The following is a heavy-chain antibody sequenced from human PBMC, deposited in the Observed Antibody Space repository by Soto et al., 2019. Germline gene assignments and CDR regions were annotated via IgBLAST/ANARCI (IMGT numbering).Heavy chain of an antibody. D-gene: IGHD2-15*01. J-gene: IGHJ4*02. V-gene: IGHV4-31*03. CDR1: GGSISSSGGY. CDR3: ARVLRYCSGGSCYFFAY. Sequence: PXETLSLTCTVSGGSISSSGGYWSWNSQKPGKGLEWIGYIYYSGSTYYNPSLKSRVTISVDTSKNQFSLKLSSVTAADTAVYYCARVLRYCSGGSCYFFAYWGQGTLVTVSS. CDR2: IYYSGST.